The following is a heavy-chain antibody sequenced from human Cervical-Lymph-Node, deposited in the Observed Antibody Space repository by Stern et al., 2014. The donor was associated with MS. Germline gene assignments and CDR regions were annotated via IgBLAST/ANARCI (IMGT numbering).Heavy chain of an antibody. CDR1: GFTFSSYW. CDR3: ARGGCSDTSCLDY. J-gene: IGHJ4*02. V-gene: IGHV3-74*02. Sequence: EVQLVESGGGFVQPGGSLRLSCVVSGFTFSSYWMHWVRQAPGKGLVWVSHINSDGSNTNYADSVKGRFTFSRDNAKNTLYLQMNSLRVEDTAVYYCARGGCSDTSCLDYWGQGTLVTVSS. CDR2: INSDGSNT. D-gene: IGHD2-2*01.